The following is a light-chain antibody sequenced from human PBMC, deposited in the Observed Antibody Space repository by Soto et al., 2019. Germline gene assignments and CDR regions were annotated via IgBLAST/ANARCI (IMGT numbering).Light chain of an antibody. Sequence: QSVLTQPPSVSAAPGQRVTISCSGSSSNIGTNYVSWYQQLPGTAPILLIYDNNKRPSGIPDRFSASKSGTSATLGISGLQTGDEADYYCGTWDSSLSAGVFGGGTKLTVL. CDR2: DNN. CDR1: SSNIGTNY. J-gene: IGLJ2*01. CDR3: GTWDSSLSAGV. V-gene: IGLV1-51*01.